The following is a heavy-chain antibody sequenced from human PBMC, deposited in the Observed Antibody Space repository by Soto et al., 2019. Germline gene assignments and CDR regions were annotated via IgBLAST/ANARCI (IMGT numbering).Heavy chain of an antibody. CDR3: ARDNSMDGRFLLAP. J-gene: IGHJ5*02. Sequence: QVLLVQSEAEVKKPGASVRVSCKTSGYIFSNYAISWVRQAPGQGLEWMGSISRYKIKYSQKVEDSVTMTTDTSTGTAYMELRSLRSADTAVYYCARDNSMDGRFLLAPWGQGTLVTVSS. CDR1: GYIFSNYA. D-gene: IGHD2-2*03. V-gene: IGHV1-18*01. CDR2: ISRYKI.